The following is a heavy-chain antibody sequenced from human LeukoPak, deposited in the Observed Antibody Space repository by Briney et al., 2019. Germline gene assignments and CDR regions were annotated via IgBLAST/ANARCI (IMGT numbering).Heavy chain of an antibody. CDR1: GDSISSGYY. Sequence: SETLSLTCGVSGDSISSGYYWGWIRQPPGKGLEWIGYIYYSGSTYYNPSLKSRVTISVDTSKNQFSLKLSSVIAADTAVYYCARGTGYCSSTSCYTLDYWGQGTLVTVSS. D-gene: IGHD2-2*02. J-gene: IGHJ4*02. V-gene: IGHV4-30-4*08. CDR3: ARGTGYCSSTSCYTLDY. CDR2: IYYSGST.